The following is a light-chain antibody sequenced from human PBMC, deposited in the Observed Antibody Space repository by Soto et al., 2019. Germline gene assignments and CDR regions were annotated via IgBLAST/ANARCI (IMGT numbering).Light chain of an antibody. Sequence: QSALTQPPSASGSPGQSVTISCTGTSSDVRGYNYVSWYQLHPGKAPKLIIYDVSQRPSGVPDRFSGSKSGNTASLTVSGLQAEDEADYYCSSYAGSNNWVFGGGTKLTVL. V-gene: IGLV2-8*01. CDR1: SSDVRGYNY. CDR2: DVS. J-gene: IGLJ3*02. CDR3: SSYAGSNNWV.